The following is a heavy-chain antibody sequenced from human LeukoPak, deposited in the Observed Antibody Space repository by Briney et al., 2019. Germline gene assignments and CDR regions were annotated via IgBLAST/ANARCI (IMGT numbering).Heavy chain of an antibody. CDR1: GGSISSGGYY. V-gene: IGHV4-39*01. J-gene: IGHJ2*01. CDR3: ARHTRPTVTYWYFDL. CDR2: INHSGST. D-gene: IGHD4-17*01. Sequence: PSETLSLTCTVSGGSISSGGYYWSWIRQPPGKGLEWIGEINHSGSTNYNPSLKSRVTISVDTSKNQFSLKLSSVTAADTAVYCARHTRPTVTYWYFDLWGRGTLVTVSS.